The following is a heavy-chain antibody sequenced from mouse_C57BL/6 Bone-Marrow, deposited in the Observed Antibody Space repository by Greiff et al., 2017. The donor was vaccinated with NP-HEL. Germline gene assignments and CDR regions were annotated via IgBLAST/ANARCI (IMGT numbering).Heavy chain of an antibody. Sequence: VQLQQSGPELVKPGASVKMSCKASGYTFTDYNMHWVKQSHGKSLEWIGYINPNNGGTSYNQKFKGKATLTVNKSSSTAYMELRSLTSEDSAVYYCASSYYSKEDWYFDVWGTGTTVTVSS. CDR1: GYTFTDYN. D-gene: IGHD2-5*01. CDR2: INPNNGGT. J-gene: IGHJ1*03. V-gene: IGHV1-22*01. CDR3: ASSYYSKEDWYFDV.